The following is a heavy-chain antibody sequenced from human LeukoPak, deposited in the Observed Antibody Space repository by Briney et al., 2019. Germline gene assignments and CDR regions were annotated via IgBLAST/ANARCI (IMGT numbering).Heavy chain of an antibody. J-gene: IGHJ3*02. CDR3: ARDGTMYYYGSGSSNNDAFDI. D-gene: IGHD3-10*01. Sequence: GASVKVSCKASGGTFSSYAISWVRQAPGQGLEWMGGIIPIFGTANYAQKFQGRVTITADESTSTAYMELSSLRSEDTAVYYCARDGTMYYYGSGSSNNDAFDIWGQGTMVTVSS. CDR2: IIPIFGTA. V-gene: IGHV1-69*13. CDR1: GGTFSSYA.